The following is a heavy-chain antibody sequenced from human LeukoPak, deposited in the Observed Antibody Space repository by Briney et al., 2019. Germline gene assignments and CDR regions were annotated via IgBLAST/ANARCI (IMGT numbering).Heavy chain of an antibody. CDR1: GGSFSGYY. CDR2: INHSGST. V-gene: IGHV4-34*01. Sequence: SETLSLTCAVYGGSFSGYYWSWIRQPPGKGLEWIGEINHSGSTNYNPSLKSRVTISVDTSKNQFSLKLSSVTAADTAVYYCAGGGPPYTIFGGVPPPRGYYYMDVWGKGTTVTVSS. D-gene: IGHD3-3*01. J-gene: IGHJ6*03. CDR3: AGGGPPYTIFGGVPPPRGYYYMDV.